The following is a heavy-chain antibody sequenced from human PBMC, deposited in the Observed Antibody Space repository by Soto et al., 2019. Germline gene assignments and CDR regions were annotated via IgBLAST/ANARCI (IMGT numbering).Heavy chain of an antibody. J-gene: IGHJ4*02. Sequence: QVQLVQSGTEVKKPGSSVRVSCKASGGTSNRFAFSWVRQAPGQGLEWMGGSIPIFGTANYAPRFQGRATITADESTSTCYMELSGLRSDDTATYYWATGRGRGGFDSWGQGTQVLVSS. D-gene: IGHD3-16*01. V-gene: IGHV1-69*01. CDR3: ATGRGRGGFDS. CDR2: SIPIFGTA. CDR1: GGTSNRFA.